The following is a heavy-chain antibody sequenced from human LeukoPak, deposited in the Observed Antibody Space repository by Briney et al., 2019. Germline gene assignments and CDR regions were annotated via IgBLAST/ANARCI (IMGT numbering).Heavy chain of an antibody. D-gene: IGHD6-19*01. CDR3: VSGSGWYNFDY. Sequence: GASVKVSCKASGGTFSSYAISWVRQAPGQGLEWMGRIIPILGIANYAQKFQGRVTITADKSTSTAYMELSSLRSEDTAVYYCVSGSGWYNFDYWGQGTLVTVSS. CDR2: IIPILGIA. V-gene: IGHV1-69*04. CDR1: GGTFSSYA. J-gene: IGHJ4*02.